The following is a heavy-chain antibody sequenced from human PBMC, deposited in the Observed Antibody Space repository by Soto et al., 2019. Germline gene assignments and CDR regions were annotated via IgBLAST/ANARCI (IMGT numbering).Heavy chain of an antibody. CDR2: ISNDGNRK. J-gene: IGHJ4*02. Sequence: QVQLVESGGGVVQPGGSLRLSCAASRFSFSDYAMHWVRQAPGKGLEWVAVISNDGNRKYYADSVKGRFTIPSDNSKETLYMRMHGLSPEDTAVFYCIRYLGGSNPPFDFWGQGALVTVSS. CDR1: RFSFSDYA. CDR3: IRYLGGSNPPFDF. D-gene: IGHD2-2*01. V-gene: IGHV3-30-3*01.